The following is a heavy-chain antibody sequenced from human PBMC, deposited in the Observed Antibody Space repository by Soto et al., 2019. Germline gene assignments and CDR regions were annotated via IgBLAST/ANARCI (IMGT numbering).Heavy chain of an antibody. Sequence: EVQLVESGGGLVQPGGSLRLSCAASGFTFSTYWISWVRQAPGKGLEWVATIKQGGSEKYNVDSVKGRFTISRDNAENSLYLQMNSLKSEDTAVYFCARGSQWQADYWGQGTLVTVSS. CDR3: ARGSQWQADY. CDR2: IKQGGSEK. CDR1: GFTFSTYW. J-gene: IGHJ4*02. V-gene: IGHV3-7*01. D-gene: IGHD6-19*01.